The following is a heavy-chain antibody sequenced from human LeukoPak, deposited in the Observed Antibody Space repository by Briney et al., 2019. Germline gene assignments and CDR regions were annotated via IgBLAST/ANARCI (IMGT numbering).Heavy chain of an antibody. CDR2: ISAYNGNT. V-gene: IGHV1-18*01. D-gene: IGHD1-26*01. J-gene: IGHJ5*02. CDR3: AREEWELRLQP. CDR1: GGTFSSYG. Sequence: ASVKVSCKASGGTFSSYGISWVRQAPGQGLEWMGWISAYNGNTNYAQKLQGRVTMTTDTSTSTAYMELRSLRSDDTAVYYCAREEWELRLQPWGQGTLVTVSS.